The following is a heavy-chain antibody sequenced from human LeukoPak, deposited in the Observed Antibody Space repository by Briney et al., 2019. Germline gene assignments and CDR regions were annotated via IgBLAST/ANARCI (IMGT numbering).Heavy chain of an antibody. CDR1: GFTFSSYN. D-gene: IGHD3-3*01. J-gene: IGHJ4*02. V-gene: IGHV3-21*01. Sequence: SGGSLRLSCAASGFTFSSYNLNWVRQAPGKGLEWVSSMTSTSHVYYADSLKGRFTISRDNAKNSLYLQMNGLRAEDTAVYYCARDLDFWSGYKDYWGQGTLVTVSS. CDR2: MTSTSHV. CDR3: ARDLDFWSGYKDY.